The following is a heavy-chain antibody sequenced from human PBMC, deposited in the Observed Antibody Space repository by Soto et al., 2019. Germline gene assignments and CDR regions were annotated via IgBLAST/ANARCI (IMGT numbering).Heavy chain of an antibody. CDR1: GFIFDNSG. Sequence: EVQLVESGGGLVQPGRSLRLSCAASGFIFDNSGMHWVRQAPGKGLEWVSGISWNGGNIGYADSVRGRFSISRDNAKVSSVMQMDNLRADDTSFYYCVKAGVRELIVEVPVYFNDRGQGSLVTVSS. D-gene: IGHD2-21*01. J-gene: IGHJ4*02. V-gene: IGHV3-9*01. CDR3: VKAGVRELIVEVPVYFND. CDR2: ISWNGGNI.